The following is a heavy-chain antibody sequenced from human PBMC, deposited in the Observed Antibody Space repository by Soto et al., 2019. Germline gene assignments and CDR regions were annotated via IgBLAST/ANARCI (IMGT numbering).Heavy chain of an antibody. J-gene: IGHJ4*02. V-gene: IGHV4-34*01. CDR2: INHSGST. CDR3: ARVVGSSGDYFEY. Sequence: QVHLQQWGGGLSKPSETLSLTCADYVGSFSGHYWSWIRQPPGKGLEWIGEINHSGSTNYNPSLKSRVTISVDTSKNQFSLKLSSVTAADTAVYYCARVVGSSGDYFEYWGQGTLVNVSS. D-gene: IGHD3-10*01. CDR1: VGSFSGHY.